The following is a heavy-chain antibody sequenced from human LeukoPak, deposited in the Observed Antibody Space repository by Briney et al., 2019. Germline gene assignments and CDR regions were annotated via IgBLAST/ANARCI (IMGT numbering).Heavy chain of an antibody. CDR1: GFIFRNYW. D-gene: IGHD3-16*01. V-gene: IGHV3-7*01. CDR2: IKQDGSEK. CDR3: ARDIDRYYGDY. J-gene: IGHJ4*02. Sequence: GGSLRLSCAVSGFIFRNYWMSWVRQAPGKGLEWVANIKQDGSEKYYVDTVKGRFSISRDNAKNSVYLQMNSLRAEDTAVYYCARDIDRYYGDYWGQGTLVTVSS.